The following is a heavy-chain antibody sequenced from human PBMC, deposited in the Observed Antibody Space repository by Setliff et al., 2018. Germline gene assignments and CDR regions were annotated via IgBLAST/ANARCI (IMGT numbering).Heavy chain of an antibody. CDR2: IYTSGST. D-gene: IGHD4-4*01. V-gene: IGHV4-4*07. J-gene: IGHJ6*03. Sequence: PSETLSLTCTVSGGSISSYYWSWIRQPAGKGLGWIGRIYTSGSTNYNPSLKSRVTMSVDTSKNQFSLKLSPVTAADTAVYYCARVSTVTTWPYYYYMDVWGKGTTVTVSS. CDR1: GGSISSYY. CDR3: ARVSTVTTWPYYYYMDV.